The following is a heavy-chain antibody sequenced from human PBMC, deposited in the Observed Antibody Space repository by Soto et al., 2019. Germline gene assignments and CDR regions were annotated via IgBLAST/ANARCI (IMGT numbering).Heavy chain of an antibody. CDR1: GVTFRDYY. J-gene: IGHJ3*02. D-gene: IGHD6-13*01. CDR2: ISSSCSTI. CDR3: ASKQMVLGHGFDI. V-gene: IGHV3-11*01. Sequence: CXGLACASSGVTFRDYYIGGIRHAPGKGLEWVSYISSSCSTIYYADSVNGRFTISRDNAKNSLYLQMNSLRAEDTAVYYCASKQMVLGHGFDIWGQGPMVTLSS.